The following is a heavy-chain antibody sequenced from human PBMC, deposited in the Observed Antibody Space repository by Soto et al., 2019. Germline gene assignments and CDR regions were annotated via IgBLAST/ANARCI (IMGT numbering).Heavy chain of an antibody. V-gene: IGHV1-69*13. D-gene: IGHD1-26*01. J-gene: IGHJ6*02. CDR2: IIPIFGTA. CDR1: GGTFSSYA. CDR3: ARGGRGSYSDYYYGMDV. Sequence: ASVKVSCKASGGTFSSYAISWVRQAPGQGLEWMGGIIPIFGTANYAQKFQGRVTITADESTSTAYMELSSLRSEDTAVYYCARGGRGSYSDYYYGMDVWGQGTTVTVSS.